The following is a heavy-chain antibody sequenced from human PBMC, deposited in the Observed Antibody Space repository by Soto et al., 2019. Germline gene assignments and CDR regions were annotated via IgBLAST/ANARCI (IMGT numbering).Heavy chain of an antibody. Sequence: GGSLRLSCAASGFTFSSYSMNWVRQAPGKGLEWVSAISGSGGSTYYADSVKGRFTISRDNSKNTLYLQMNSLRAEDTAVYYCAKEEGIAVAHFDYWGQGTLVTVSS. J-gene: IGHJ4*02. CDR1: GFTFSSYS. V-gene: IGHV3-23*01. CDR2: ISGSGGST. CDR3: AKEEGIAVAHFDY. D-gene: IGHD6-19*01.